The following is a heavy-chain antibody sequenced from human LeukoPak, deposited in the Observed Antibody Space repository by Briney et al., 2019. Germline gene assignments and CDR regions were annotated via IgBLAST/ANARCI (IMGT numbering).Heavy chain of an antibody. CDR1: GFTFSSYS. V-gene: IGHV3-48*02. D-gene: IGHD1-7*01. CDR3: ARETKGTY. J-gene: IGHJ4*02. Sequence: GGSLRLSCAASGFTFSSYSMNWVRQAPGKGLEWVSYISGSGSTIYYADSVKGRFTISRDSARNSLYLQMNSLRDEDTAVYYCARETKGTYWGQGTLVTVSS. CDR2: ISGSGSTI.